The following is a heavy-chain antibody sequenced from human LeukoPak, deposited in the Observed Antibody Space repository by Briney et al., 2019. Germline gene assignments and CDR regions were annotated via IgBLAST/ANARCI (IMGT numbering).Heavy chain of an antibody. CDR3: ARDEGTDGYNGGGDY. D-gene: IGHD5-24*01. J-gene: IGHJ4*02. V-gene: IGHV1-46*01. Sequence: ASVKVSCKASGYTFTGYYMHWVRQAPGQGLEWMGIINPSGGSTSYAQKFQGRVTMTRDTSTSTVYMELSSLRSEDTAVYYCARDEGTDGYNGGGDYWGQGTLVTVSS. CDR1: GYTFTGYY. CDR2: INPSGGST.